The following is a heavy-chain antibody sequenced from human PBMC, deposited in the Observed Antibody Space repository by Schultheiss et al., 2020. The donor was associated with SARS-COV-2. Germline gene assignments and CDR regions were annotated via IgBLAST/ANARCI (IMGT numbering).Heavy chain of an antibody. V-gene: IGHV4-38-2*01. J-gene: IGHJ4*02. CDR2: INHSGST. Sequence: SETLSLTCAVSGYSISSGYYWSWIRQPPGKGLEWIGEINHSGSTNYNPSLKSRVTIPVDTSKNQFSLKLSSVTAAETAVYYCARNTPEQWLPTGFDYWGQGALVTVSS. D-gene: IGHD6-19*01. CDR3: ARNTPEQWLPTGFDY. CDR1: GYSISSGYY.